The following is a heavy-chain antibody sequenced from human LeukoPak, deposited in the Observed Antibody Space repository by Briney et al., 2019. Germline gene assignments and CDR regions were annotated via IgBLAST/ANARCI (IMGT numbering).Heavy chain of an antibody. J-gene: IGHJ6*02. CDR2: IYYSGST. D-gene: IGHD3-22*01. V-gene: IGHV4-59*01. Sequence: SETLSLTCTVSGGSISSYYWSWIRQPPGKGLEWIGYIYYSGSTNYNPSLKSRVTISVDTSKNQFSLKLSSVTAADTAVYYCARTPYYDSSGYYYYYGMDVWGQGTTVTVSS. CDR1: GGSISSYY. CDR3: ARTPYYDSSGYYYYYGMDV.